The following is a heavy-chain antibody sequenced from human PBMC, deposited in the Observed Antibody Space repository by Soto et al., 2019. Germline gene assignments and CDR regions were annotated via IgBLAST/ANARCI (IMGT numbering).Heavy chain of an antibody. CDR3: ARVWGGAFDF. V-gene: IGHV4-59*01. CDR1: GGSISSYY. Sequence: SETRSLTCTVSGGSISSYYWSWIRQPPGKGLEWIGYIYYSGSTNYNPSLKSRVTISVDTSKNQSSLKLSSVTAADTAVYYCARVWGGAFDFWGQGTMVTVSS. D-gene: IGHD3-10*01. J-gene: IGHJ3*01. CDR2: IYYSGST.